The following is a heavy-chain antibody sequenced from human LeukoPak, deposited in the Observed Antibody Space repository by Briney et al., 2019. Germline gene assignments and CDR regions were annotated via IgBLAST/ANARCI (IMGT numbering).Heavy chain of an antibody. Sequence: GESLKISRKGSGYSFTSYWIGWVRQMPGKGLEWMGIIYPGDSDTRYSPSFQGQVTISADKSISTAYLQWSSLKASDTAMYYCARRGYDYVWGSYRYVDYWGQGTLVTVSS. CDR3: ARRGYDYVWGSYRYVDY. J-gene: IGHJ4*02. CDR2: IYPGDSDT. V-gene: IGHV5-51*01. D-gene: IGHD3-16*02. CDR1: GYSFTSYW.